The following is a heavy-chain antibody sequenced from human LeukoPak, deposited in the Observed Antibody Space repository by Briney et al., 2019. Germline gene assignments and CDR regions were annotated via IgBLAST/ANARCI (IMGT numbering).Heavy chain of an antibody. Sequence: GESLKISCKGSGYRFTSYWISWVRQMPGKGLEWMGRIDPSDSYANYSLSFQGHVTISADKSISTAYLQWSSLKASDTAIYYCARGGIVATIGSDYWGQGTLVTVSS. J-gene: IGHJ4*02. V-gene: IGHV5-10-1*01. D-gene: IGHD5-12*01. CDR1: GYRFTSYW. CDR2: IDPSDSYA. CDR3: ARGGIVATIGSDY.